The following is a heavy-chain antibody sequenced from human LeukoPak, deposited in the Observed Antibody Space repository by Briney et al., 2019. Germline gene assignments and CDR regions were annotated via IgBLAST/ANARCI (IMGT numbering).Heavy chain of an antibody. V-gene: IGHV3-30-3*01. J-gene: IGHJ3*02. Sequence: QPGGSLRLSCVASGFNFSPYAVHWVRQAPGKGLEWVAIISNDGTTESYTDSVKGRFTISRDNSKSTLYLQMNSLRAEDTAVYYCAGGGKQLLDAFDIWGQGTMVTVSS. CDR3: AGGGKQLLDAFDI. CDR1: GFNFSPYA. CDR2: ISNDGTTE. D-gene: IGHD1-1*01.